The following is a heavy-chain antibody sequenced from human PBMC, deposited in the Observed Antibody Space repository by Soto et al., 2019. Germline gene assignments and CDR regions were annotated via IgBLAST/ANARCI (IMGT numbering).Heavy chain of an antibody. Sequence: EVQLLESGGGLVQPGGSLRLSCAASGFTFSSYAMSWVRQAPGKGLEWVSAISGSGGSTYYADSVKGRFTISRDNSKNTLYLQMNSPRAEDTAVYYCAKARYCSSTSCYGLRGLHYGMDVWGQGTTVTVSS. V-gene: IGHV3-23*01. D-gene: IGHD2-2*01. CDR3: AKARYCSSTSCYGLRGLHYGMDV. J-gene: IGHJ6*02. CDR2: ISGSGGST. CDR1: GFTFSSYA.